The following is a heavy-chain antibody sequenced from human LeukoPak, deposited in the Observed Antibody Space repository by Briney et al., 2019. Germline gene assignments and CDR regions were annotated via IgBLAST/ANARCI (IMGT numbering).Heavy chain of an antibody. CDR2: IYTSGST. CDR1: GGSISSGSYY. CDR3: ARVEMATIDY. V-gene: IGHV4-61*02. D-gene: IGHD5-24*01. J-gene: IGHJ4*02. Sequence: SQTLSLTCTVSGGSISSGSYYWSWIRQPAGKGLEWIGRIYTSGSTNYNPSLKSRVTISVDTSKNQFSLKLSSVTAADTAVYYCARVEMATIDYWGQGTLVTVSS.